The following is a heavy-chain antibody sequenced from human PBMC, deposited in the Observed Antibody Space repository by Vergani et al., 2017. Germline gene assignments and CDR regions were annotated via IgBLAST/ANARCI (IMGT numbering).Heavy chain of an antibody. CDR3: AREGDKYDSSGYYYSELDP. V-gene: IGHV4-31*03. D-gene: IGHD3-22*01. J-gene: IGHJ5*02. Sequence: QVQLQESGPGLVKPSQPLSLTCTVSGGSISSGGYYWSWIRQHPGKGLEWIGYIYYSGSTNYNPSLKSRVTISVDTSKNQFSLKLSSVTAADTAVYYCAREGDKYDSSGYYYSELDPWGQGTLVTVSS. CDR2: IYYSGST. CDR1: GGSISSGGYY.